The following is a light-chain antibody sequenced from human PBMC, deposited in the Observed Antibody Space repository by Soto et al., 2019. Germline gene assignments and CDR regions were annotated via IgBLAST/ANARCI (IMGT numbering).Light chain of an antibody. V-gene: IGLV2-14*01. Sequence: HSALTQPASVSGSPGQSLTISCTGTSSDVGGYNYVSWYQRRPGKAPKLMIYDVSNLPSGVSNRFSGSKSGSTASLTISGLQTEDEADYYCCSYTSSFTAVFGGGTKVTVL. CDR3: CSYTSSFTAV. CDR2: DVS. CDR1: SSDVGGYNY. J-gene: IGLJ2*01.